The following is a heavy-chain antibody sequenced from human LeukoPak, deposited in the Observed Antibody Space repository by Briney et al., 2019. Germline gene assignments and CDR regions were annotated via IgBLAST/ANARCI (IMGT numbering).Heavy chain of an antibody. CDR2: ISAYNGNT. V-gene: IGHV1-18*01. Sequence: ASVRVSCKASGYTFTNYGISWVRQAPGQGLEWMGWISAYNGNTNYAQKLQGRVTMTTDTSTSTAYMELRSLRSDDTAVYYCARELAYCGGDCYSSFDYWGQGTLVTVSS. J-gene: IGHJ4*02. CDR1: GYTFTNYG. D-gene: IGHD2-21*02. CDR3: ARELAYCGGDCYSSFDY.